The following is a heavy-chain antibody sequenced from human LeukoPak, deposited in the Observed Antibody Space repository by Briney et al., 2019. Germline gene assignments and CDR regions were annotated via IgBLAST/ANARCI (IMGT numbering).Heavy chain of an antibody. CDR2: ISHSGST. Sequence: SETLSLTCTVSGYSISSDYYWGWIRQPPGKGLEWIGSISHSGSTNYNPSLKSRVTISVDTSKNQFSLKLSSVTAADTAVYYCARGDVVTAYYFDYWGQGTLVTVSS. V-gene: IGHV4-38-2*02. CDR3: ARGDVVTAYYFDY. CDR1: GYSISSDYY. J-gene: IGHJ4*02. D-gene: IGHD4-23*01.